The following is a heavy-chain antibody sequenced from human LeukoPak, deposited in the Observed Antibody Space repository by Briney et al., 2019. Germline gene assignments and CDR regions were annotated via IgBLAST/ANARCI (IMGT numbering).Heavy chain of an antibody. CDR3: ARASAPYYSDSNGYYYSGAFDM. J-gene: IGHJ3*02. V-gene: IGHV4-30-2*01. CDR2: IYHSGST. Sequence: SETLSLTCTVSGGSISSGGYYWSWIRQPPGKGLEWIGYIYHSGSTYYNPSLKSRVTISVDRSKNQFSLKLSSVTAADTAVYYCARASAPYYSDSNGYYYSGAFDMWGQGTMVTVSS. CDR1: GGSISSGGYY. D-gene: IGHD3-22*01.